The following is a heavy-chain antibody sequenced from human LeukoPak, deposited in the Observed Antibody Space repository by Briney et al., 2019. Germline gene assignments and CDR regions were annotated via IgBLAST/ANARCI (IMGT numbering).Heavy chain of an antibody. V-gene: IGHV3-30-3*01. CDR2: ISYDGSNK. CDR1: GFTFSSYA. D-gene: IGHD4-23*01. J-gene: IGHJ3*02. Sequence: GGSLRLSCAASGFTFSSYAMHWVRQAPGKGLEWVAVISYDGSNKYYADSVKGRFTISRDNSKNTLYLQMNSLRAEDTAVYYCAKDLGGNYLHAFDIWGQGTMVTVSS. CDR3: AKDLGGNYLHAFDI.